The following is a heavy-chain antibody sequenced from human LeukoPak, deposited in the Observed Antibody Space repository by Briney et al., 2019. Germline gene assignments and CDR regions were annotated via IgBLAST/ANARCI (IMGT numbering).Heavy chain of an antibody. J-gene: IGHJ4*02. CDR2: IYHSGST. CDR1: GYSISSGYY. D-gene: IGHD6-19*01. CDR3: AREVGQYSSGWLSSEFYFDY. Sequence: SETLSLTCTVSGYSISSGYYWGWIRQPPGKGLEWIGSIYHSGSTYYYPSLKSRVTISVDTSKNQFSLNLSSVTAADTAVYYCAREVGQYSSGWLSSEFYFDYWGQGTLVTVSS. V-gene: IGHV4-38-2*02.